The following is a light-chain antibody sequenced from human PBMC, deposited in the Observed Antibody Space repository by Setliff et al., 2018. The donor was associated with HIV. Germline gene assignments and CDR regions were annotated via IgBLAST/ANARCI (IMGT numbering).Light chain of an antibody. CDR3: CSYAGSYTSLYV. CDR1: SSDIGTYNL. V-gene: IGLV2-23*02. Sequence: QSALTQPASVSGSPGQSITISCTGTSSDIGTYNLVSWYQQHPGKAPKVIIYEVNKRPSGVSNRFSASKSGNTASLTISGLQAEDEAEYYCCSYAGSYTSLYVFGTGTKVTVL. J-gene: IGLJ1*01. CDR2: EVN.